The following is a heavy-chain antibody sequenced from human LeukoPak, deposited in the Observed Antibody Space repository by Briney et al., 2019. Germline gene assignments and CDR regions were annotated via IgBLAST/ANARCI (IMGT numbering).Heavy chain of an antibody. CDR1: GGSISSYY. J-gene: IGHJ4*02. CDR3: ARVSPYYYDSSGYTQ. D-gene: IGHD3-22*01. Sequence: SETLSLTCTVSGGSISSYYWGWIRQPPGKGLEWIGYIYYSGSTNYNPSLKSRVTISVDTSKNQFSLKLSSVTAADTAVYYCARVSPYYYDSSGYTQWGQGTLVTVSS. V-gene: IGHV4-59*01. CDR2: IYYSGST.